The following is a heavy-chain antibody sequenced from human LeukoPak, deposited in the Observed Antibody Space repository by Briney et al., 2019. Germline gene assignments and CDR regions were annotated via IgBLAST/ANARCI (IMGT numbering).Heavy chain of an antibody. V-gene: IGHV4-39*07. CDR2: IHYSGST. CDR3: ARDFIVVVVAAPYNWFDP. D-gene: IGHD2-15*01. CDR1: GGSISSSSYY. J-gene: IGHJ5*02. Sequence: SETLSLTCTVSGGSISSSSYYWGWIRQPPGKGLEWIGSIHYSGSTYYNPSLKSRVTISVDTSKNQFSLKLSSVTAADTAVYYCARDFIVVVVAAPYNWFDPWGQGTLVTVSS.